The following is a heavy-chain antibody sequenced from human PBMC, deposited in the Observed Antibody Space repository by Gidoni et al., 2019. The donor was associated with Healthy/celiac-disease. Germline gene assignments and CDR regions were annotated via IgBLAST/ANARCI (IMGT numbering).Heavy chain of an antibody. V-gene: IGHV1-2*06. D-gene: IGHD2-15*01. Sequence: QVQLVQSGAEVKKPGASVKVSCKASGYTFTGYYMHWVRQAPGQRLEWMGRINPNSGGTNYAQKFQGRVTMTRDTSISTAYMELSRLRSDDTAVYYCARDWDRDGVVVVAASGAVAGNDYWGQGTLVTVSS. CDR3: ARDWDRDGVVVVAASGAVAGNDY. CDR1: GYTFTGYY. J-gene: IGHJ4*02. CDR2: INPNSGGT.